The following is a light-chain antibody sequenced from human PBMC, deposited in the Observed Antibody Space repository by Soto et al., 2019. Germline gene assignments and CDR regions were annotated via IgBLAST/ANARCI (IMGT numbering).Light chain of an antibody. CDR1: QDISDD. Sequence: AIQMTQSPSSLSASVGDRVTITCRASQDISDDVGWYQQTPGKAPKLLISGASRLQSGVPSRFSGIVYGAQGTLNIASLRPEDADIYDGLQNHNYPRTFGQGTKVEIK. CDR3: LQNHNYPRT. J-gene: IGKJ1*01. V-gene: IGKV1-6*01. CDR2: GAS.